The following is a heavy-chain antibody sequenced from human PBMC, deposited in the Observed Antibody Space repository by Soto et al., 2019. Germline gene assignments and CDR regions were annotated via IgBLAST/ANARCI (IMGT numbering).Heavy chain of an antibody. D-gene: IGHD6-13*01. CDR3: ARVGRIAAAGGHFDY. Sequence: SETLSLTCTVSGGSVSSGSYYWSWIRQPPGKGLEWIGYIYYSGSTNYNPSLKSRVTISVDTSKNQFSLKLSSVTAADTAVYYCARVGRIAAAGGHFDYWGQGTLVTVSS. CDR2: IYYSGST. V-gene: IGHV4-61*01. J-gene: IGHJ4*02. CDR1: GGSVSSGSYY.